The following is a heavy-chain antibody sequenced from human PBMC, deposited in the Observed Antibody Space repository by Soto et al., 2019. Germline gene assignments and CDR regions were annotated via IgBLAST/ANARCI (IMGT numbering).Heavy chain of an antibody. CDR1: GFNFRSYS. CDR3: TKDRVPDGIYSFDY. V-gene: IGHV3-21*04. CDR2: ISSSSSYI. Sequence: GGSLRLSCAASGFNFRSYSMNWVRQATGKGLEWVSSISSSSSYIYYADSVKGRFTISRDNAKNSLYLQMNSLRVEDAAVYYCTKDRVPDGIYSFDYWGQGALVTVSS. D-gene: IGHD2-15*01. J-gene: IGHJ4*02.